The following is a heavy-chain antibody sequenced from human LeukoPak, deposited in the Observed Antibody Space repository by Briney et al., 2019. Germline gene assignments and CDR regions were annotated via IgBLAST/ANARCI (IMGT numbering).Heavy chain of an antibody. J-gene: IGHJ4*02. CDR2: ISGSGGST. D-gene: IGHD3-22*01. CDR1: GFTFSSYA. Sequence: GGSLRLSCAASGFTFSSYAMSWVRQAPGKGLEWVSAISGSGGSTNYADSGRGRFTISRDNSKNTLYLQMNSLRDEDTAVYYCATDLGSGYYKAPFDYWGQGTLVTVSS. CDR3: ATDLGSGYYKAPFDY. V-gene: IGHV3-23*01.